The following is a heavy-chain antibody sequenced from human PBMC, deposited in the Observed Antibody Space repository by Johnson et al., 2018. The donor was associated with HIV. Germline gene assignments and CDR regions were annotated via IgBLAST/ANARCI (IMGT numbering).Heavy chain of an antibody. CDR1: GFTFDEYG. J-gene: IGHJ3*02. D-gene: IGHD5-18*01. Sequence: LQLVESGGGVVRPGGSLRLSCVASGFTFDEYGMSWVRQAPGKGLEWVPGINSDGSSTRYADSVKGRFTISRDNAKNTLYLQMNSLRAEDTAVYYCARERDTDMAGDAFDIWGQGTMVTVSS. V-gene: IGHV3-20*04. CDR2: INSDGSST. CDR3: ARERDTDMAGDAFDI.